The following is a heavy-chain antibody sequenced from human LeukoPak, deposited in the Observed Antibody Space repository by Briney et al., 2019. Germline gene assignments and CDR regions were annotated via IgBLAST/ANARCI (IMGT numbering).Heavy chain of an antibody. V-gene: IGHV3-9*01. Sequence: GGSLRLSCAASGFTFDDYAMHWVRQAPGKGLEWVSGISWNSGSIGYADSVKGRFTISRDNAKNSLYLQMNSLRAEDTAVYYCARDAFGVVIMSYYYYGMDVWGQGTTVTVSS. CDR2: ISWNSGSI. CDR3: ARDAFGVVIMSYYYYGMDV. CDR1: GFTFDDYA. J-gene: IGHJ6*02. D-gene: IGHD3-3*01.